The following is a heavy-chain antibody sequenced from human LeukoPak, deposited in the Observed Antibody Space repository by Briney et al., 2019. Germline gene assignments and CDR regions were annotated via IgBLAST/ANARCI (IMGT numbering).Heavy chain of an antibody. CDR3: ARGTMIVVYQFDY. CDR2: IYPGDSDT. D-gene: IGHD3-22*01. CDR1: GYSFTSYW. Sequence: GESLKISCKGSGYSFTSYWIGWVRQMPGKGLEWVGIIYPGDSDTRYSPSFQGQVTISADKSISTAYLQWSSLKASDTAMYYCARGTMIVVYQFDYWGQGTLVTVSS. V-gene: IGHV5-51*01. J-gene: IGHJ4*02.